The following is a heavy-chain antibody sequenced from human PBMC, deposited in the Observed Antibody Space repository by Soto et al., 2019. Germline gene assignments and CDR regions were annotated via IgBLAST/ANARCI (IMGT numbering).Heavy chain of an antibody. D-gene: IGHD3-10*01. J-gene: IGHJ4*02. CDR3: AESMGGSGTYVS. V-gene: IGHV1-18*01. CDR2: ISNYNGIT. CDR1: XXIFTSYG. Sequence: QVELVQSGAEVKKPGASVKVSCKASXXIFTSYGISWVRQAPGEGLEWMGWISNYNGITNYAQKVQGRVTLTTDRSTSTAYMELRSLRSDDTAVYYCAESMGGSGTYVSWGQGTLVTVSS.